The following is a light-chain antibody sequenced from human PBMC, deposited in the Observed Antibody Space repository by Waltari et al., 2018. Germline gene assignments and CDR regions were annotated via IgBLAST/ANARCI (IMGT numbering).Light chain of an antibody. Sequence: QSALTQPASVSGSPGQSITISCTGTSSDVGTYDYVSWYQQHPGKAPKLMIYDVTNRPSGIANRFSGSKSGNTASRTISGLQAEYEADYYCSSYTTSSTVYVFGTGTKVTVL. J-gene: IGLJ1*01. CDR3: SSYTTSSTVYV. CDR1: SSDVGTYDY. V-gene: IGLV2-14*03. CDR2: DVT.